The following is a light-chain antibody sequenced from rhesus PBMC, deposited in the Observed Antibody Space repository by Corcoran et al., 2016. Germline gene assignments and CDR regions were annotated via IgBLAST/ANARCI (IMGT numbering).Light chain of an antibody. J-gene: IGKJ4*01. Sequence: QVILTQSPATLSLSPGERATLSCRASQSVSSYLAWYQQKPGQAPRLLIYGASSRSTGIPDRFSGRGSGTDFTLTSSSLEPEDVGVYHCYQHSSGLTFGGGTKVEIK. CDR3: YQHSSGLT. CDR2: GAS. V-gene: IGKV3-10*01. CDR1: QSVSSY.